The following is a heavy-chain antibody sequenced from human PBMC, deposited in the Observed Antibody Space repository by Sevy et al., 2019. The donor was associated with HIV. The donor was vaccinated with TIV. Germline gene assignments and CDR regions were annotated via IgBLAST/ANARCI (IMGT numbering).Heavy chain of an antibody. V-gene: IGHV3-30*18. CDR1: GFTFSNYG. D-gene: IGHD2-2*01. Sequence: GGSLRLSCAASGFTFSNYGMHWVRQAPGKGLEWVALISYDGSNKYYADSVKGRFTISRDNPKNTLYLQMSSLRAEDTAVYYCAKGPHSTTSNPGEYYYYYGMDVWGQGTTVTVSS. CDR3: AKGPHSTTSNPGEYYYYYGMDV. CDR2: ISYDGSNK. J-gene: IGHJ6*02.